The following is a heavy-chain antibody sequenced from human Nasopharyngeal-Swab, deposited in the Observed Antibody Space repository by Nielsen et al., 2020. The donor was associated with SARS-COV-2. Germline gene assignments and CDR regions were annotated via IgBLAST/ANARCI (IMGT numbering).Heavy chain of an antibody. CDR3: AREVGSSWHD. D-gene: IGHD6-13*01. CDR2: LSRSGGSK. CDR1: GFIFSTYE. Sequence: GESLKISCAASGFIFSTYEMNWVRQAPGKGLEWVSYLSRSGGSKYYADSVKGRFTISRDNAQNSVYLQMKGLRVEDTAVYYCAREVGSSWHDWGQGTLVTVSS. V-gene: IGHV3-48*03. J-gene: IGHJ4*02.